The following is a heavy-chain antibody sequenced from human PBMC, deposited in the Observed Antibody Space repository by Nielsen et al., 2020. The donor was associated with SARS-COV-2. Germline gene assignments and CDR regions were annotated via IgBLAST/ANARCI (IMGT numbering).Heavy chain of an antibody. V-gene: IGHV4-39*07. Sequence: SETLSLTCTVSGGSISSSSYYWGWIRQPPGKGLEWIGSIYYSGSTYYNPSLKSRVTISVDTSKNQFSLKLSSVTAADTAVYYCASGAVAGLFDYWGQGTLVTVSS. CDR3: ASGAVAGLFDY. CDR1: GGSISSSSYY. J-gene: IGHJ4*02. D-gene: IGHD6-19*01. CDR2: IYYSGST.